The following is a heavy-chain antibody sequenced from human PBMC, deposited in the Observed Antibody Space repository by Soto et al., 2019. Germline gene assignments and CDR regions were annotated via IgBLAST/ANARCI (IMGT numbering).Heavy chain of an antibody. J-gene: IGHJ4*02. CDR2: IYSGGST. Sequence: PGGSLRLSCAASGFTVSSNYMSWVRQAPGKGLEWVSVIYSGGSTYYADSVKGRFTISRDNSKNTLYLQMNSLRAEDTAVYYCARTYYDFWSGYGYWGQGTLVTVSS. CDR3: ARTYYDFWSGYGY. D-gene: IGHD3-3*01. CDR1: GFTVSSNY. V-gene: IGHV3-66*01.